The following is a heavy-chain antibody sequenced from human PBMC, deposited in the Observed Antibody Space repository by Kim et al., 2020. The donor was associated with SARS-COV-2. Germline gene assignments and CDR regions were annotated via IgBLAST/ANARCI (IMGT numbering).Heavy chain of an antibody. D-gene: IGHD3-10*01. CDR2: INHSGST. CDR3: ARTYGSGSYPPNY. V-gene: IGHV4-34*01. CDR1: FSGYY. J-gene: IGHJ4*02. Sequence: FSGYYWSWIRQPPGKGLEWIGEINHSGSTNYNPSLKSRVTISVDTSKNQFSLKLSSVTAADTAVYYCARTYGSGSYPPNYWGQGTLVTVSS.